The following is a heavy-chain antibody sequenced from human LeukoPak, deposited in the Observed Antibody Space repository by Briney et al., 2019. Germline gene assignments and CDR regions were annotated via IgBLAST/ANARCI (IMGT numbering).Heavy chain of an antibody. J-gene: IGHJ5*02. D-gene: IGHD1-1*01. CDR1: GYSISSGYY. V-gene: IGHV4-38-2*02. CDR2: IYHSGST. Sequence: SETLSLTCTVSGYSISSGYYWGWIRQPPGKGLEWIGSIYHSGSTYYNPSLKSRVTISVDTSKNQFSLKLGSVTAADTAVYYCARERSGTVRWFDPWGQGTLVTVSS. CDR3: ARERSGTVRWFDP.